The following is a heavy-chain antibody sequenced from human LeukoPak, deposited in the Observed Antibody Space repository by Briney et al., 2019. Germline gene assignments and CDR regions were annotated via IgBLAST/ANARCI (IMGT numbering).Heavy chain of an antibody. Sequence: GGSLRLSCAASGFTFNNYWMTWVRQARGKGLEWVATIKHDGRDKHYVDSVKGRFAISRDNANNSVHLQMNSLRAEDTAVYFCARSYTASGYYYGVAYWGQGTLVSVSS. V-gene: IGHV3-7*01. CDR2: IKHDGRDK. CDR1: GFTFNNYW. CDR3: ARSYTASGYYYGVAY. J-gene: IGHJ4*02. D-gene: IGHD3-22*01.